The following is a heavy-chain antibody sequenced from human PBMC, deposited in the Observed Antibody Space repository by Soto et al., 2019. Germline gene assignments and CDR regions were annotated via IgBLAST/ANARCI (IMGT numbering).Heavy chain of an antibody. CDR2: ISAHNGNT. CDR1: GYTFTSYD. D-gene: IGHD1-1*01. Sequence: QVHLVQSGAEVKKPGASVKVSCKASGYTFTSYDITWVRQAPGQGLEWMGWISAHNGNTDYAQKVQGRVIVTRDTSTSTAYMELRSLRSDDTAVYYCARGRYGDYWGQGALVTVSS. V-gene: IGHV1-18*01. CDR3: ARGRYGDY. J-gene: IGHJ4*02.